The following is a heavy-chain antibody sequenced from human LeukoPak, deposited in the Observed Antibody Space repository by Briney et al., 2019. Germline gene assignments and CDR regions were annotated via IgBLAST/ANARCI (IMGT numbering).Heavy chain of an antibody. CDR2: ISAYNGNT. V-gene: IGHV1-18*01. CDR1: GYTFTSYG. D-gene: IGHD2-2*02. CDR3: ARDRCSSTSCYKFWFDP. J-gene: IGHJ5*02. Sequence: ASVKVSCKASGYTFTSYGISWVRQAPGQGLEWIGWISAYNGNTNYAQKLQGRVTMTTDTSTSTAYMELRSLRSDDTAVYYCARDRCSSTSCYKFWFDPWGQGTLVTVSS.